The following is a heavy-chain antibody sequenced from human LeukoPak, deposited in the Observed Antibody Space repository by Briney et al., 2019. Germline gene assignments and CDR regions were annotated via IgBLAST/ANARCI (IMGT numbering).Heavy chain of an antibody. CDR2: INPNSGGT. J-gene: IGHJ6*03. Sequence: ASVKVSCKASGYTFTGYYMHWVRQAPGQGLEWMGWINPNSGGTNYAQKFQGRVTMTRDTSISTAYMELSRLRSDDTAVYYCARSSRTSAIYYYYMDVWGKGTTVTISS. CDR1: GYTFTGYY. V-gene: IGHV1-2*02. CDR3: ARSSRTSAIYYYYMDV.